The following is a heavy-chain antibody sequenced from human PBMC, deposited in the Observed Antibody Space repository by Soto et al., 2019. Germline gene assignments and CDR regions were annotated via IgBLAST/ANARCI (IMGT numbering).Heavy chain of an antibody. D-gene: IGHD2-15*01. V-gene: IGHV3-30*18. CDR3: AKDRRIDDDYYYYYGMDV. J-gene: IGHJ6*02. CDR2: ISYDGSNK. CDR1: GFTFSSYG. Sequence: QVQLVESGGGVVQPGRSLRLSCAASGFTFSSYGMHWVRQAPGKGLEWVAVISYDGSNKYYADSVKGRFTISRDNSKNTLYLHMNTLRPEDTAVYYCAKDRRIDDDYYYYYGMDVWGQGTTVTVSS.